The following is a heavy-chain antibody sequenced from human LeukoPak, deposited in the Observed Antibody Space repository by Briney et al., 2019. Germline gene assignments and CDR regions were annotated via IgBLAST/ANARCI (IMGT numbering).Heavy chain of an antibody. D-gene: IGHD3-10*01. CDR3: ARSSLLWSSNWFDP. V-gene: IGHV4-30-2*01. CDR1: GGSISSGGYS. Sequence: SQTLSLTCAVSGGSISSGGYSWSWIRQPPGKGLEWIGYINHSGSTNYNPSLKSRVTISVDTSKNQFSLKLSSVTAADTAVYYCARSSLLWSSNWFDPWGQGTLVTVSS. CDR2: INHSGST. J-gene: IGHJ5*02.